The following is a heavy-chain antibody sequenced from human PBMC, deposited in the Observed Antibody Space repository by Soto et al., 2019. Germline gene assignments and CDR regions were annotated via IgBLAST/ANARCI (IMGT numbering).Heavy chain of an antibody. Sequence: GGSLRLSCVASEFTFSSYEMNWVRQAPGKGLEWVSYISSSGTIIYYTDSVKGRFTISRDNAKKSLYLQMNSLRAEDTAVYYCVRFGGAAAGPGDYWGQGTLVTVSS. J-gene: IGHJ4*02. CDR2: ISSSGTII. V-gene: IGHV3-48*03. CDR1: EFTFSSYE. CDR3: VRFGGAAAGPGDY. D-gene: IGHD6-13*01.